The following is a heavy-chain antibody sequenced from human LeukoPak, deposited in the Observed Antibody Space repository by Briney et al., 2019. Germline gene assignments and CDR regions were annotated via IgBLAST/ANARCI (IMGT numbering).Heavy chain of an antibody. CDR3: ARLSSSVVTVDY. CDR1: GGSISSYY. V-gene: IGHV4-59*08. CDR2: IYYSGST. D-gene: IGHD6-13*01. Sequence: PSETLSLTCTVSGGSISSYYWGWIRQPPGKGLEWIGYIYYSGSTNYNPSLKSRVTISIDTSKNQFSLKLSSVTAADTALYYCARLSSSVVTVDYWGQGTLVTVSS. J-gene: IGHJ4*02.